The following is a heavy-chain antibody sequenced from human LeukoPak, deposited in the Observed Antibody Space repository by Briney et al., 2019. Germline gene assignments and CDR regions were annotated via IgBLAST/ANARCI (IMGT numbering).Heavy chain of an antibody. D-gene: IGHD1-26*01. Sequence: SETLSLTCTVSGGSVSSGSYYWSWIRQPPGKGLEWIGYIYYSGSTNYNPSLKGRVTISVDTSKNQFSLKLSSVTAADTAVYYCARMIVGAHSDYWGQGTLVTVSS. CDR1: GGSVSSGSYY. J-gene: IGHJ4*02. CDR3: ARMIVGAHSDY. V-gene: IGHV4-61*01. CDR2: IYYSGST.